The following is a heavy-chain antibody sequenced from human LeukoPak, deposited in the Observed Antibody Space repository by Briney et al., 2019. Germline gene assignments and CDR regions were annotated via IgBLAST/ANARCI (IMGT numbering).Heavy chain of an antibody. D-gene: IGHD4-23*01. V-gene: IGHV1-46*01. CDR1: GYTFTCQY. CDR3: ARDQTGADPDCGGSRGTSDAFDI. CDR2: INPSGGST. Sequence: AAVKVTCKASGYTFTCQYMHWVRQPHGQGIEWMGIINPSGGSTSYAQKFQGRVTMTRDTSTSTVYMELSSLRSEDTAVYYCARDQTGADPDCGGSRGTSDAFDIWGQGTMVTVSS. J-gene: IGHJ3*02.